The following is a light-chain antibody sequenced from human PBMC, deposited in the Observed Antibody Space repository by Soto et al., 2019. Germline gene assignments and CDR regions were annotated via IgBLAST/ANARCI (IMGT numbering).Light chain of an antibody. CDR3: QQRSNWPRT. V-gene: IGKV3-11*01. J-gene: IGKJ1*01. Sequence: EIVMTQSPATLSVSPGERVTLSCRASQSVSSRLAWYQQKPGQAPRLLIYDVSNRATDIPARFSGSGSGTDFTLTISSLEPEDLAVYYCQQRSNWPRTFGQGTKVDIK. CDR1: QSVSSR. CDR2: DVS.